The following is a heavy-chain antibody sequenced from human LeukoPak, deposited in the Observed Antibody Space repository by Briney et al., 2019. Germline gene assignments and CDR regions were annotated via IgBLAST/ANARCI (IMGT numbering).Heavy chain of an antibody. CDR1: GFTFSSAA. J-gene: IGHJ4*02. D-gene: IGHD3-22*01. Sequence: GGSLRLSCAASGFTFSSAAMTWVRQVPGKGLEWVSTITGSDDRTYYADSVKGRFTISRDFSKNTLHLQMSSLRVEDTAIYYCAKGPQLNSGYHPDYWGQGNLVAVSS. CDR3: AKGPQLNSGYHPDY. V-gene: IGHV3-23*01. CDR2: ITGSDDRT.